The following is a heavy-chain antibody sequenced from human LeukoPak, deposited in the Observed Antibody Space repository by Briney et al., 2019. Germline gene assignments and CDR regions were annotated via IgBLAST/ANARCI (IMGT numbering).Heavy chain of an antibody. CDR3: ARERAPPGFDSSGYSYYCYYMDV. D-gene: IGHD3-22*01. CDR2: INPSGGST. CDR1: GYTFTSYY. Sequence: ASVKVSCKASGYTFTSYYMHWVRQAPGQGLEWMGIINPSGGSTSYAQKFQGRVTMTRDMSTSTVYMELSSLRSEDTAVYYCARERAPPGFDSSGYSYYCYYMDVWGKGTTVTVSS. J-gene: IGHJ6*03. V-gene: IGHV1-46*01.